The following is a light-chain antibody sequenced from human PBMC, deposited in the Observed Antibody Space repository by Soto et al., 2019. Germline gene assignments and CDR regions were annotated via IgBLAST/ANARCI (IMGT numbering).Light chain of an antibody. CDR3: QHYNSYSEA. J-gene: IGKJ1*01. V-gene: IGKV1-5*01. CDR2: DVS. CDR1: QNIERW. Sequence: IQMTQSPSTLSASVGHSVTIPCRASQNIERWLAWYQQKQGKAPKLLLYDVSSLESGVPSRFSGSGYGTEFNLTISSLQTDDFATYYCQHYNSYSEAFGQGTKVDIK.